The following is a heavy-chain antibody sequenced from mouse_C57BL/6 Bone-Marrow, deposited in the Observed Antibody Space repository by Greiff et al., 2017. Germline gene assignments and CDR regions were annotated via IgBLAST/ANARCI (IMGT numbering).Heavy chain of an antibody. CDR3: ARSSWFAY. CDR2: INPNNGGT. V-gene: IGHV1-18*01. Sequence: EVQLQQSGPELVKPGASVKIPCKASGYTFTDYNMDWVKQSHGKSLEWIGDINPNNGGTIYNQKFKGKATLTVDKSSSTASMELRSLTSEDTAVYYCARSSWFAYGGQGTLVTVSA. D-gene: IGHD1-1*01. J-gene: IGHJ3*01. CDR1: GYTFTDYN.